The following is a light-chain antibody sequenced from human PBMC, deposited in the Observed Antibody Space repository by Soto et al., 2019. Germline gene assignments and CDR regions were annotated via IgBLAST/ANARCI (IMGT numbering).Light chain of an antibody. CDR3: QQYYNWPRT. CDR1: QSVSSSY. J-gene: IGKJ1*01. CDR2: STS. Sequence: EIVLTHSPCTLSLYQGERATLSCRASQSVSSSYFVWYQQKPGQAPRLLIYSTSSRATGIPDRFSGSGSGTDFTLSISSLQSEDFAVYYCQQYYNWPRTFGQGTKVDIK. V-gene: IGKV3-20*01.